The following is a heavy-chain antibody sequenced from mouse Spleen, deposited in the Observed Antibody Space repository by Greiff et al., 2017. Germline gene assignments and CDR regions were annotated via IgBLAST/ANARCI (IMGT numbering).Heavy chain of an antibody. Sequence: EVKLMESGGGLVKPGGSLKLSCAASGFTFSDYYMYWVRQTPEKRLEWVATISDGGSYTYYPDSVKGRFTISRDNAKNNLYLQMSSLKSEDTAMYYCAREDYGSSNYFDYWGQGTTLTVSS. CDR2: ISDGGSYT. CDR3: AREDYGSSNYFDY. J-gene: IGHJ2*01. CDR1: GFTFSDYY. V-gene: IGHV5-4*02. D-gene: IGHD1-1*01.